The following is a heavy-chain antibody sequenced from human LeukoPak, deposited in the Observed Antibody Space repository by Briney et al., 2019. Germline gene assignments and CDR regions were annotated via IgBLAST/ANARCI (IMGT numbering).Heavy chain of an antibody. CDR3: ARARDWRVLIDY. CDR1: GDSISSYY. J-gene: IGHJ4*02. CDR2: ISYSGST. D-gene: IGHD3-3*01. V-gene: IGHV4-59*01. Sequence: SQTLSLTCTVSGDSISSYYWSWIRQPPGKGLEWIGYISYSGSTNYNPSLKSRVTISVDTSKNHFSLKLSSVTAADTAVYYCARARDWRVLIDYWGQGTLVTVSS.